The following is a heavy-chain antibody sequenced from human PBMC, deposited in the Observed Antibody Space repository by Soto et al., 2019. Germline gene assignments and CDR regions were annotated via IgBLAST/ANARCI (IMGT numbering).Heavy chain of an antibody. Sequence: PGGSLRLSCAASGFTFSSYAMNWVRQAPGTGLDWISYISSSSRTIYYSDSVKGRFTISRDNAKNSLYLQMNSLRAEDTAVYYCARDGSGFGSSWFDPWGQGTLVTVSS. V-gene: IGHV3-48*01. CDR3: ARDGSGFGSSWFDP. D-gene: IGHD5-12*01. J-gene: IGHJ5*02. CDR1: GFTFSSYA. CDR2: ISSSSRTI.